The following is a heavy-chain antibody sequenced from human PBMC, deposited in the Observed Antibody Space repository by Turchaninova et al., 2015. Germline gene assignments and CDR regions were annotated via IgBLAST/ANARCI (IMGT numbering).Heavy chain of an antibody. D-gene: IGHD1-7*01. CDR3: ATARTTRGNFDH. J-gene: IGHJ4*02. CDR1: GSSISTTNW. V-gene: IGHV4-4*02. CDR2: IYHNGST. Sequence: QVQLQESGPGLVKPSGTLSLTCAVSGSSISTTNWWSWVRQPPGKGLEWIGEIYHNGSTTYHPSLKSRVTVSIDKSRYQFSLKLYFGAAADTAVYYCATARTTRGNFDHWGQGTLVTVSS.